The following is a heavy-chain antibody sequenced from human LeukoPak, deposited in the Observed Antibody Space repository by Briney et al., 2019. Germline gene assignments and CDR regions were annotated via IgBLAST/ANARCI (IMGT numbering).Heavy chain of an antibody. V-gene: IGHV4-34*01. J-gene: IGHJ6*02. CDR1: GGSFSDYF. CDR2: INHSGRT. D-gene: IGHD5-18*01. Sequence: SETLSLTCAVYGGSFSDYFWGWIRQPPGKGLEWIGEINHSGRTYYNPSLKSRVTISVDTSRNQFSLNLSSVTAADTAVYYCARIAVGYGQAGGMDVWGQGTTVTVSS. CDR3: ARIAVGYGQAGGMDV.